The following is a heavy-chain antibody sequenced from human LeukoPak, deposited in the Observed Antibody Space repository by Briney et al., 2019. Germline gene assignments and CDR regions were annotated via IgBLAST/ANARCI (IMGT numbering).Heavy chain of an antibody. V-gene: IGHV1-18*01. Sequence: ASVKVSCKASGYTFTRYGISWVRQAPGQGLEWMGWISGYNGNTNYAEKLQGRVTMTTDTSTSTVYMELRSLRSDDSAVYYCARDSLYYGSGSYLGFDPWGQGTLVTVSS. D-gene: IGHD3-10*01. CDR3: ARDSLYYGSGSYLGFDP. CDR1: GYTFTRYG. CDR2: ISGYNGNT. J-gene: IGHJ5*02.